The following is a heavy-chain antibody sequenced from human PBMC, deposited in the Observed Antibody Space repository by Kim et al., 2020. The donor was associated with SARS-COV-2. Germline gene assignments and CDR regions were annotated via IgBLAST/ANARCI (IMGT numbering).Heavy chain of an antibody. CDR3: AKETWEYSSSSYGRIDY. J-gene: IGHJ4*02. D-gene: IGHD6-13*01. V-gene: IGHV3-23*01. Sequence: VKGRFTISRDNSKNTLYLKMNSLRAEDTAVYYCAKETWEYSSSSYGRIDYWGQGTLVTVSS.